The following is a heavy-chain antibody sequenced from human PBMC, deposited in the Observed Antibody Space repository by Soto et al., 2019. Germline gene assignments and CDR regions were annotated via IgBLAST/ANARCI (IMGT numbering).Heavy chain of an antibody. D-gene: IGHD3-3*01. J-gene: IGHJ4*02. Sequence: GGSLRLSCAASGFTFGSYSMNWVRQAPGKGLEWVSSISSSSSYIYYADSVKGRFTISRDNAKNSLYLQMNSLRAEDTAVYYCARDSMIFGAFDYWGQGTLVTVSS. CDR3: ARDSMIFGAFDY. V-gene: IGHV3-21*01. CDR2: ISSSSSYI. CDR1: GFTFGSYS.